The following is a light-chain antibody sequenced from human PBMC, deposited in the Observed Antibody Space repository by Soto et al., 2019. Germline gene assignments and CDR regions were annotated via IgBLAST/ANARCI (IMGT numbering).Light chain of an antibody. Sequence: SYELTQPPSVSVAPGQTAGITCGGNNIGSKSVHWYQQKPGQAPVLVVYDESDRPSGIPERFSGSNSGKTATLTISRVEAGDEADYYCQVWDSSSDHVVFGGGTKLTVL. J-gene: IGLJ2*01. V-gene: IGLV3-21*02. CDR1: NIGSKS. CDR3: QVWDSSSDHVV. CDR2: DES.